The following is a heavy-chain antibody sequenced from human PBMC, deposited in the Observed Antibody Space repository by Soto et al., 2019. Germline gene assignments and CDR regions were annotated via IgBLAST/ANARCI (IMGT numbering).Heavy chain of an antibody. Sequence: QVQLVQSGAEVKKPGSSVKVSCKASGGTFRSYSINWVRQAPGQGLEWMGGIIPIFGTANYAQKFQGRVTLTADESTSTAHMELSSLRNEDTAVYYCARPFQSWPGGWYFDICGRGTLVTVSS. CDR3: ARPFQSWPGGWYFDI. D-gene: IGHD3-16*01. CDR1: GGTFRSYS. V-gene: IGHV1-69*01. J-gene: IGHJ2*01. CDR2: IIPIFGTA.